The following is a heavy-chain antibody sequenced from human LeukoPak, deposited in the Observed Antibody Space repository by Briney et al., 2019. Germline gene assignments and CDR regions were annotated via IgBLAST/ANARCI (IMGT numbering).Heavy chain of an antibody. CDR2: IYHDGST. D-gene: IGHD3-16*01. Sequence: QPSETLSLTCAVSASSISSDYYGGWIRQPPGKGLQWIGSIYHDGSTFYSPSPSLVGRVTISLDAPRRQFSLKLAAVNAADTAIYYCANADTEDYFDFWGQRTPVTVSS. CDR1: ASSISSDYY. V-gene: IGHV4-38-2*01. CDR3: ANADTEDYFDF. J-gene: IGHJ4*02.